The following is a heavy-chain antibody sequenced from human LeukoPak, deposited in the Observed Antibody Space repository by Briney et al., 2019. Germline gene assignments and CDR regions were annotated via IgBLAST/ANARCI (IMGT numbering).Heavy chain of an antibody. J-gene: IGHJ4*02. CDR1: GGXFSGYY. CDR3: ARQVIAAAGNDY. V-gene: IGHV4-34*01. D-gene: IGHD6-13*01. Sequence: SETLSLTCAVYGGXFSGYYCSWIRQPPGKGLEWIGEINHSGSTNYNPSLKSRVTISVDTSKNQFSLKLSSVTAADTAVYYCARQVIAAAGNDYWGQGTLVTVSS. CDR2: INHSGST.